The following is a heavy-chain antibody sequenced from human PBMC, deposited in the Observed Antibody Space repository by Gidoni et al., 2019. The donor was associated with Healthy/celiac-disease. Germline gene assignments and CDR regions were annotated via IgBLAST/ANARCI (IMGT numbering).Heavy chain of an antibody. J-gene: IGHJ6*02. CDR2: ISYDGSNK. CDR1: GFTFSSYG. D-gene: IGHD3-3*01. CDR3: AKDFGGSLFFNGMDV. Sequence: QVQLVESGGGVVRPGRYLRLSCAASGFTFSSYGMHWVRQAPGKGLEWVAVISYDGSNKYYADSVKGRFTIARDNSKNTLYLQMNSLRAEDTAVYYCAKDFGGSLFFNGMDVWGQGTTVTVSS. V-gene: IGHV3-30*18.